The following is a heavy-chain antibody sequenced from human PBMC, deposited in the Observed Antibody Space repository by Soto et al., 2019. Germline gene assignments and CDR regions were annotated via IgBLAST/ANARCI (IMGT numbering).Heavy chain of an antibody. J-gene: IGHJ6*02. CDR2: ISNSGSTI. CDR1: GFTFSDYY. V-gene: IGHV3-11*01. D-gene: IGHD1-7*01. CDR3: ATPLISGSTYGMDV. Sequence: QVQLVESGGGLVKPGGSLRLSCAASGFTFSDYYMSWIRQAPGKGLEWVSYISNSGSTIYYADSVKGRFTTSRDNARNSLHLQMNSLRGEDTAVYYCATPLISGSTYGMDVWGQGTRVTVSS.